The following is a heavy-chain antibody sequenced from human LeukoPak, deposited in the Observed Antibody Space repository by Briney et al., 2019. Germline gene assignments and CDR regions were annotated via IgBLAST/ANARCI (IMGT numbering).Heavy chain of an antibody. J-gene: IGHJ3*02. CDR2: IIPIFGTA. V-gene: IGHV1-69*05. CDR1: GGTFSSYA. Sequence: GSSVKVSFKASGGTFSSYAISWVRQAPGQGLEWMGRIIPIFGTANYAQKFQGRVTITTDESTSTAYMELSSLRSEDTAVYYCASFMSIDVVVVAGGPGRIMDIWGQGTMVTVSS. D-gene: IGHD2-15*01. CDR3: ASFMSIDVVVVAGGPGRIMDI.